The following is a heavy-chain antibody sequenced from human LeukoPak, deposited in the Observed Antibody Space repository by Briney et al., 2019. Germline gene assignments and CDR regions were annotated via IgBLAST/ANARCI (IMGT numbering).Heavy chain of an antibody. CDR3: TSWGDTTAEYFQR. CDR1: GFTFNRCW. CDR2: INPDGRDT. J-gene: IGHJ1*01. Sequence: PGGSLGPSCVVSGFTFNRCWMNWVRQAPGKGLEWVAHINPDGRDTYYVDSVKGRFTISRDNAQNSMYLQMNSLRVEDTAVYYCTSWGDTTAEYFQRWGQGTLVTVSS. V-gene: IGHV3-7*01. D-gene: IGHD2-21*02.